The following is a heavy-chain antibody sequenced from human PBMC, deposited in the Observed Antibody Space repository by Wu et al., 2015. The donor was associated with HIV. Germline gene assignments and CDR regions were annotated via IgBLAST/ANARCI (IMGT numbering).Heavy chain of an antibody. J-gene: IGHJ5*02. CDR1: GYTFTNYY. CDR3: ARDRGIAVATYNWFDP. CDR2: IDPSGGRT. D-gene: IGHD6-19*01. Sequence: QVQLVQSGAEVKKPGASVRVSCKASGYTFTNYYIHWVRQAPGQGLEWLGMIDPSGGRTTYAQKLQDRLNMTTDTSTNIVYMDLSSLRSEDTALYFCARDRGIAVATYNWFDPWGQGTLVTVFS. V-gene: IGHV1-46*04.